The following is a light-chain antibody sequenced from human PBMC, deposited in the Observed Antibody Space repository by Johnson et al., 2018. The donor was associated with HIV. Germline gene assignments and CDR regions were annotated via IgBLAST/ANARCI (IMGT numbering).Light chain of an antibody. CDR1: YSNIGNNY. CDR2: DDN. Sequence: QSALTQPPSVSAAPGQKVTISCSGSYSNIGNNYVSWYQQLPGTAPKLLIYDDNKRPSRIPDRFSGSKSGTSATLGLTGLQTGDEADFYCGAWDSSLSAYVFGSGTKVTVL. V-gene: IGLV1-51*01. CDR3: GAWDSSLSAYV. J-gene: IGLJ1*01.